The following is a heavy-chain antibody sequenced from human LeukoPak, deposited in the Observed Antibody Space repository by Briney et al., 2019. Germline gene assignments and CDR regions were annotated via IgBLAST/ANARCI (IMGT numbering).Heavy chain of an antibody. J-gene: IGHJ3*02. D-gene: IGHD6-19*01. Sequence: GGSLRLSCAASGFTFSNYWIHWVRQAPGKGLVWVSRINTDGSSTSYADSVKGRFTISRDNAKNTLYLQMNSLRAEDTAVYYCARQWNCAFDIWAKGQWSPSLQ. CDR1: GFTFSNYW. V-gene: IGHV3-74*01. CDR3: ARQWNCAFDI. CDR2: INTDGSST.